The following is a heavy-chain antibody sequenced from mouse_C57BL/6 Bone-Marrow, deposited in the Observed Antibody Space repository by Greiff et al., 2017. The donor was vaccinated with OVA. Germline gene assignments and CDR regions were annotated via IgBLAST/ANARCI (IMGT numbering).Heavy chain of an antibody. J-gene: IGHJ3*01. V-gene: IGHV1-9*01. CDR1: GYTFTGYW. Sequence: QVQLQQSGAELMKPGASVKLSCKATGYTFTGYWIEWVKQRPGHGLEWIGEILPGSGSTNYTEKFKGKATFTADTSSNTAYMQLSSLTTEDSAIYYCARGVLLRSAWFAYWGQGTLVTVSA. D-gene: IGHD1-1*01. CDR3: ARGVLLRSAWFAY. CDR2: ILPGSGST.